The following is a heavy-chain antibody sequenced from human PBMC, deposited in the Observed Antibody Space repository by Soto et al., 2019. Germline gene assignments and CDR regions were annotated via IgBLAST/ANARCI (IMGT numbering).Heavy chain of an antibody. CDR3: ARTVYSSGLYHYGMDA. V-gene: IGHV1-69*12. CDR2: IIPMFGTA. CDR1: AGTFRSYA. Sequence: QVQLVQSGAEVKKPGSSVKVSCKASAGTFRSYAISWVRQAPGQGLEWMGGIIPMFGTANYAQKFQGRVTITADESTSTAYMELRSLGSEDTAVYYCARTVYSSGLYHYGMDAWGQGTTVTVSS. J-gene: IGHJ6*02. D-gene: IGHD5-18*01.